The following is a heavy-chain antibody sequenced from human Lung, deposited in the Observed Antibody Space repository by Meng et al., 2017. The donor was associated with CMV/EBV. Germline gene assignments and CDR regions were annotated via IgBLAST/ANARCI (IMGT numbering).Heavy chain of an antibody. V-gene: IGHV1-2*02. J-gene: IGHJ4*02. CDR3: ARALLLITMVRGAIGY. CDR2: INPNSGGT. CDR1: GYTFTGYY. Sequence: ASXXVSXKASGYTFTGYYMHWVRQAPGQGLEWMGWINPNSGGTNYAQKFQGRITMTRDTSISTAYMELSRLRPDDAAVYYCARALLLITMVRGAIGYWGQGXLVTVSS. D-gene: IGHD3-10*01.